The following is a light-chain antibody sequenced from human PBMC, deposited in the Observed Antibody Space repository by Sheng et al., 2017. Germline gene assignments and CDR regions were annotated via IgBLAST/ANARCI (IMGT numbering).Light chain of an antibody. CDR1: SSNIGNNY. V-gene: IGLV1-40*01. Sequence: QSVLTQPPSVSAAPGQKVTISCSGSSSNIGNNYVSWYQQLPGTAPKLLIYGNNNRPSGVPDRFSGSKSGTSASLAITGLQAVDEADYYCQSYDSSLRAYVFGSGTRVTVL. J-gene: IGLJ1*01. CDR2: GNN. CDR3: QSYDSSLRAYV.